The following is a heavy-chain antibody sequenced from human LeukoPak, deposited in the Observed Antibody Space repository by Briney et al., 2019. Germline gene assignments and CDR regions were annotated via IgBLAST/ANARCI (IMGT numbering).Heavy chain of an antibody. D-gene: IGHD5-18*01. J-gene: IGHJ4*02. V-gene: IGHV4-59*08. CDR1: GGSISSYY. CDR3: ARLGLWVDFDY. Sequence: SETLSLTCTVSGGSISSYYWSWIRQPPGKGLEWIGYIYYSGSTNYNPSLKSRVTISVDTPKNQFSLKLSSVTAADTAVYYCARLGLWVDFDYWGQGTLVTVSS. CDR2: IYYSGST.